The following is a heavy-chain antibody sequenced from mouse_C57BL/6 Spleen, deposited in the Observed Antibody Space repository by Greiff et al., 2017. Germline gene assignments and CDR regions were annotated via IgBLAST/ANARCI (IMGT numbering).Heavy chain of an antibody. V-gene: IGHV5-17*01. Sequence: DVHLVESGGGLVKPGGSLKLSCAASGFTFSDYGMHWVRQAPEKGLEWVAYISSGSSTIYYADTVKGRFTISRDNAKNTLFLQMTSLRSEDTAMYYCARHGSTYYYAMDYWGQGTSVTVSS. CDR2: ISSGSSTI. CDR3: ARHGSTYYYAMDY. CDR1: GFTFSDYG. D-gene: IGHD1-1*01. J-gene: IGHJ4*01.